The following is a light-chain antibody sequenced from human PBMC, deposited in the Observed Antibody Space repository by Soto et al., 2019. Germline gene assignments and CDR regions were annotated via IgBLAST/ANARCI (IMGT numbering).Light chain of an antibody. J-gene: IGKJ1*01. CDR2: GAS. Sequence: MTRSPSSLSASAPDIVAVGFQASQSISNYLAWYQQKPGQAPRLLIYGASNRATGIPARFSGSGSGTDFTLTISSLQPEDIAVYYCQQYDNFPWTFGQGAKVDIK. V-gene: IGKV3-15*01. CDR3: QQYDNFPWT. CDR1: QSISNY.